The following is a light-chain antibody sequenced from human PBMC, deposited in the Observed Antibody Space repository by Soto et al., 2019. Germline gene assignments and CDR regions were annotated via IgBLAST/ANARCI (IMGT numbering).Light chain of an antibody. V-gene: IGLV2-14*01. J-gene: IGLJ3*02. CDR3: NAYASTSARL. CDR2: EVT. Sequence: QSALTQPASLSGSPGQSITISCTGTSGDVGAFNYVSWYQQHPGKTPKLIIYEVTNRPSGVSNRFSGSKSGNTASLTISGLQAEDDADYYCNAYASTSARLFGGGTKHNVL. CDR1: SGDVGAFNY.